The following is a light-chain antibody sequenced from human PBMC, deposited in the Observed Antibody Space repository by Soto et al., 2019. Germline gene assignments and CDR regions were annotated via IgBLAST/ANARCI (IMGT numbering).Light chain of an antibody. V-gene: IGKV3-15*01. CDR2: GAS. J-gene: IGKJ1*01. CDR3: QHYNNWPPWT. Sequence: EIVMTQSPATLSVSPGERATLSCRASQSVSSNLAWYQQKPGQAPRLLIYGASTRATGIPARFSGSGSGTEFTLTISSLKSEDFAVHYCQHYNNWPPWTFGQGTKVDIK. CDR1: QSVSSN.